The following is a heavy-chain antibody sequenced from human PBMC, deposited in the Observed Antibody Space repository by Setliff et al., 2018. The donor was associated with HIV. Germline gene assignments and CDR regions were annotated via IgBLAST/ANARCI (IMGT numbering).Heavy chain of an antibody. CDR1: GFTFSSYS. CDR3: ARAHAPGVRGVFFEY. Sequence: GSLRLSCAASGFTFSSYSMNWVRQAPGKGLEWVSYISSSSSIIYYADSVKGRFTISRDNARNSLYLQMNSLRAEDTAVYYCARAHAPGVRGVFFEYWGQGTLVTVSS. CDR2: ISSSSSII. D-gene: IGHD3-10*01. V-gene: IGHV3-48*01. J-gene: IGHJ4*02.